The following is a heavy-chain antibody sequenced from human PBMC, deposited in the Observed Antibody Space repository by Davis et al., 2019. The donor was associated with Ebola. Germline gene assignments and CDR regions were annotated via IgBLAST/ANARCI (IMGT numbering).Heavy chain of an antibody. CDR1: GGSISSGGYY. D-gene: IGHD3-10*01. CDR3: ASCRMVRGVIPDAFDI. CDR2: IYYSGST. J-gene: IGHJ3*02. Sequence: SETLSLTCTVSGGSISSGGYYWSWVRQPPGKGLEWIGYIYYSGSTYYNPSLKSRVTISVDTSKNQFSLKLSSLTAADTAVYYCASCRMVRGVIPDAFDIWGQGTMVTVSS. V-gene: IGHV4-30-4*08.